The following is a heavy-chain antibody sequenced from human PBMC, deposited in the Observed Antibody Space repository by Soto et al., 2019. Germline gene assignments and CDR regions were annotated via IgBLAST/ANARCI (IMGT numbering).Heavy chain of an antibody. V-gene: IGHV4-59*01. CDR1: GGSIRDYF. J-gene: IGHJ4*02. CDR2: IYYSGRT. CDR3: ARVGGDDFGDSGGFDY. D-gene: IGHD4-17*01. Sequence: QVQLQESGPGLVKPSETLSLTCTVSGGSIRDYFWTWIRQPPGKGLEWIGYIYYSGRTNYNPSLKSRVSISVDTSNNHFSLQLRSVTAADTAVYYCARVGGDDFGDSGGFDYWGQGTLVTVSS.